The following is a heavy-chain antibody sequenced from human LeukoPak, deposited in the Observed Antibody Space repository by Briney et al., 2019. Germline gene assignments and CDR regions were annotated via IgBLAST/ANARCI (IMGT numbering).Heavy chain of an antibody. CDR1: GFTFSSYA. V-gene: IGHV3-23*01. CDR3: AKGYASGSYSTFDY. D-gene: IGHD3-10*01. Sequence: GGSLRLSCAASGFTFSSYAMSWVRQAPGKGLEWVSTISGSGGSTYYADSVKGRFTISRDNSKNTLYLQMNSLRAEDTAVYYCAKGYASGSYSTFDYWGQGPLVTVSS. CDR2: ISGSGGST. J-gene: IGHJ4*02.